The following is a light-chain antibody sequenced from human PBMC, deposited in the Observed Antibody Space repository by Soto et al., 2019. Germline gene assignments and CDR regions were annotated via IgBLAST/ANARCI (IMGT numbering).Light chain of an antibody. CDR2: KAS. CDR3: QHYNSYSEA. CDR1: QTISSW. J-gene: IGKJ1*01. V-gene: IGKV1-5*03. Sequence: DIQITQSPSTLSGSVGDRVTITCRASQTISSWLAWYQQKPGKAPKLLIYKASTLTSGVPSRFSGIGSGTEFTLPISSLQPDDFETYYCQHYNSYSEAFGQGTKVDIK.